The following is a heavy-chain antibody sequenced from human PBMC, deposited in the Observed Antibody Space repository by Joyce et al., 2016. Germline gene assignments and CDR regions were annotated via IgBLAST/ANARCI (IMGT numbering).Heavy chain of an antibody. CDR2: VNDRGRT. D-gene: IGHD3-10*01. V-gene: IGHV4-34*01. J-gene: IGHJ1*01. Sequence: QVQLQEWGAGLLKTSETLSLTCAEYGGSLSGYYWCLFRQAPGLGLEWIGEVNDRGRTNYNPSLKSRATTSMDTSKNQFSLRLTTVTAADTAVYFCARARRGIIFARGEMGEYLQHWGRGTVVIVSS. CDR1: GGSLSGYY. CDR3: ARARRGIIFARGEMGEYLQH.